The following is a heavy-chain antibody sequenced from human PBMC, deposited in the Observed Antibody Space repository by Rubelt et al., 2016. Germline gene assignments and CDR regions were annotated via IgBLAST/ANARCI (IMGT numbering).Heavy chain of an antibody. CDR1: GGSFSGYY. J-gene: IGHJ6*02. D-gene: IGHD4-17*01. CDR2: INHSGST. CDR3: ARGDDDYGDSVAGYYYGMDV. V-gene: IGHV4-34*01. Sequence: QVQLQQWGAGLLKPSETLSLTCAVYGGSFSGYYWSWIRQPPGKGLEWIGEINHSGSTNYNPSLKSRVSISVDTSKNQFSLKLSSVTAEDTAVYYCARGDDDYGDSVAGYYYGMDVWGQGTTVTVSS.